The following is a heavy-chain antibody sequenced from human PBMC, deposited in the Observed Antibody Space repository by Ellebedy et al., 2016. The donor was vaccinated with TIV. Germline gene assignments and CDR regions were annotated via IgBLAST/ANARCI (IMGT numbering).Heavy chain of an antibody. CDR1: GGSFSDYY. Sequence: SETLSLTXAVYGGSFSDYYWSWIRQTPGKGLDWIGEINHSGSVHYNSSLKSRVTISVDTSKNQFSLRLTSVTAADTAVYYCARGSGGTFKWFDPWGHGTLVTVSS. J-gene: IGHJ5*02. CDR3: ARGSGGTFKWFDP. CDR2: INHSGSV. D-gene: IGHD2-15*01. V-gene: IGHV4-34*01.